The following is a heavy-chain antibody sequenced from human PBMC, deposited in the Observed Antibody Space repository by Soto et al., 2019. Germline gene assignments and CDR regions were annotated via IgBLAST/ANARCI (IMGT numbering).Heavy chain of an antibody. CDR2: IKSKTDGGTT. CDR1: GFTFSNAW. CDR3: TTARYYYDSSGYYFPDAFDI. D-gene: IGHD3-22*01. Sequence: GGSLRLSCAASGFTFSNAWMNWVRQAPGKGLEWVGRIKSKTDGGTTDYAAPVKGRFTISRDDSKNTLYLQMNSLKTEDTAVYYCTTARYYYDSSGYYFPDAFDIWGQGTMVTVSS. J-gene: IGHJ3*02. V-gene: IGHV3-15*07.